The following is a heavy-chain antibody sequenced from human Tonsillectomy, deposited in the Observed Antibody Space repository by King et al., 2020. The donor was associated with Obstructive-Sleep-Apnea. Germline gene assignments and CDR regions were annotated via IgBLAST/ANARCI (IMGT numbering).Heavy chain of an antibody. CDR1: GYTFTDYY. D-gene: IGHD3-16*01. CDR2: VNPNNGGT. V-gene: IGHV1-2*02. J-gene: IGHJ4*02. Sequence: VQLVESGAEVQKPGASVLVSCKASGYTFTDYYMHWVRQAPGQGLEWMGWVNPNNGGTNYPQKFQGRVTMTRETSISTAYMELTKLGSDDTAVYYCARGGDRNYFDFWGQGTLVTVSS. CDR3: ARGGDRNYFDF.